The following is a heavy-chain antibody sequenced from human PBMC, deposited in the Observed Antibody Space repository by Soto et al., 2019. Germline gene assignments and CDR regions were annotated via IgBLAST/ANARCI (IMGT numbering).Heavy chain of an antibody. D-gene: IGHD3-10*01. J-gene: IGHJ4*02. V-gene: IGHV3-33*01. CDR1: GFIFSNYA. CDR3: ARGTGSGSFLIDY. CDR2: IWSDGSYE. Sequence: QVQLVESGGGVVQPGRSLRLFCAASGFIFSNYAMHWVRQAPGQGLEWVALIWSDGSYENYAESVKGRFTISRDNSKNTLYVQMNSLRVEDTAVYFCARGTGSGSFLIDYWGQGTLVTVSS.